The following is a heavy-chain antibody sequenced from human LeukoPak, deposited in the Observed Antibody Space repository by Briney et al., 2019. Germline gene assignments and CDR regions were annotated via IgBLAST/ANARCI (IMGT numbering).Heavy chain of an antibody. CDR2: IDTGGST. CDR1: GGSISSDT. V-gene: IGHV4-4*07. Sequence: SETLSLTCTVSGGSISSDTWNWIRQPAGKGLEWIGRIDTGGSTNYNPSLKSRITISVDTSKNQFSLKLSSVTAADTAVYYCARHDAGIAARPFDNWGQGTLVTVSS. J-gene: IGHJ4*02. D-gene: IGHD6-6*01. CDR3: ARHDAGIAARPFDN.